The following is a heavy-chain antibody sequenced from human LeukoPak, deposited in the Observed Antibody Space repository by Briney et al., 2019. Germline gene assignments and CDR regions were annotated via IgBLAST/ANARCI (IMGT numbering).Heavy chain of an antibody. CDR1: GFTVSSNY. D-gene: IGHD6-19*01. Sequence: GGSLRLSCAASGFTVSSNYMSWVRQAPGKGLEWVSVIYSGGSTYYADSVKGRFTISRDNSKNTLYLQMNSLRAEDTAVYYCARSLALAVAGNWGQGTLVAVSS. CDR3: ARSLALAVAGN. CDR2: IYSGGST. J-gene: IGHJ4*02. V-gene: IGHV3-53*05.